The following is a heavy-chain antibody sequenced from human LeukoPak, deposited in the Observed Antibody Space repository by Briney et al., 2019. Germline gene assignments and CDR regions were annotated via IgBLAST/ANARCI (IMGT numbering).Heavy chain of an antibody. D-gene: IGHD6-13*01. CDR2: IYYSGST. J-gene: IGHJ2*01. Sequence: SETLSLTCTVSGGSISSSSYYWGWIRQPPGKGLEWIGSIYYSGSTYYNPSLKSRVTISVDTSKNQFSLKLSSVTAADTAVYYCARYSSSWPPNWYFDLWGRGTLVTVSS. CDR3: ARYSSSWPPNWYFDL. CDR1: GGSISSSSYY. V-gene: IGHV4-39*07.